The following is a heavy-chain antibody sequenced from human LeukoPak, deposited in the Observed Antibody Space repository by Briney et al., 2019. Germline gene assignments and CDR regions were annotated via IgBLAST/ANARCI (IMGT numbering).Heavy chain of an antibody. CDR3: AGASSGSFNYYYYMDV. V-gene: IGHV1-18*01. Sequence: ASVKVSCKASGYTFTSYGISWVRQAPGQGLECMGWISAYNGNTNYAQKLQGRVTMTTDTSTSTAYMELRSLRSDDTAVYYCAGASSGSFNYYYYMDVWGKGTTVTVSS. CDR2: ISAYNGNT. D-gene: IGHD6-19*01. J-gene: IGHJ6*03. CDR1: GYTFTSYG.